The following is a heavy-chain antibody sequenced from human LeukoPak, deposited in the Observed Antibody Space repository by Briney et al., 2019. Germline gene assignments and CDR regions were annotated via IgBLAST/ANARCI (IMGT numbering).Heavy chain of an antibody. CDR2: IYYSGST. V-gene: IGHV4-39*07. CDR1: GGSISSSSYY. D-gene: IGHD3-3*01. CDR3: ARDLRSRGVVPHWDELALFRPGEGTVGDI. J-gene: IGHJ3*02. Sequence: PSETLSLTCTVSGGSISSSSYYWGWIRQPPGKGLEWIGSIYYSGSTYYNPSLKSRVTISVDTSKNQFSLKLSSVTAADTAVYYCARDLRSRGVVPHWDELALFRPGEGTVGDIWGQGTMVTVSS.